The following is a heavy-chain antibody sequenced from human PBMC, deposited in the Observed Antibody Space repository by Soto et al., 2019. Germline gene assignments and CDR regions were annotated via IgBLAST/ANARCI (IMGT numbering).Heavy chain of an antibody. Sequence: GGSLRLSCAASGFTFSSYGMHWVRQAPGKGLEWVAVIWYDGSNKYYADSVKGRFTISRDNSKNTLYLQMNSLRAEDTAVYYCVRMNYYDSSGYLDYWGQGTLVTVSS. CDR3: VRMNYYDSSGYLDY. V-gene: IGHV3-33*01. D-gene: IGHD3-22*01. CDR1: GFTFSSYG. J-gene: IGHJ4*02. CDR2: IWYDGSNK.